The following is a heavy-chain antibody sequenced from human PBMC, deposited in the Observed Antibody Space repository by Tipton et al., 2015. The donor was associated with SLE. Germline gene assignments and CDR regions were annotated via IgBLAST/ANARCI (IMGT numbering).Heavy chain of an antibody. D-gene: IGHD3-22*01. V-gene: IGHV4-39*07. Sequence: TLSLTCSVSGGSISTTSYYWGWIRQPPGKGLEWIASMYSRGSTYYNPSLKSRVTTSVDTSKNQFSLKLTSVTAADTAVYYCARLEYYYDTSAYYGIDWGQGTLVTVSS. CDR2: MYSRGST. CDR1: GGSISTTSYY. J-gene: IGHJ4*02. CDR3: ARLEYYYDTSAYYGID.